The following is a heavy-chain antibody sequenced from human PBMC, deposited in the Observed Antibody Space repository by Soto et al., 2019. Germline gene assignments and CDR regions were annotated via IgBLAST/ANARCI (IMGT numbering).Heavy chain of an antibody. J-gene: IGHJ5*02. CDR1: GGSISSGGYY. V-gene: IGHV4-31*03. Sequence: QVQLQESGPGLVKPSQTLSLTCTVSGGSISSGGYYWSWISQHPGKGLEWIGYIYYIRSTYYNPSLKSRVTISVDTSKNQFSLKLSSVTAADTAVYYCASGSGSYYSWFDPWGQGTLVTVSS. CDR2: IYYIRST. CDR3: ASGSGSYYSWFDP. D-gene: IGHD3-10*01.